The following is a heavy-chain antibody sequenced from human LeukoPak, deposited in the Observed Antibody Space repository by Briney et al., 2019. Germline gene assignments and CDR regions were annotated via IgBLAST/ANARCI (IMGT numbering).Heavy chain of an antibody. D-gene: IGHD6-19*01. J-gene: IGHJ6*03. V-gene: IGHV1-18*01. CDR2: ISAYNGNT. Sequence: GASVKVSCKASGYTFTSYGISWVRQAPGQGLEWMGWISAYNGNTDYAQKLQGRVTMTTDASTSIAYMELRSLRSDDTAVYYCARGIAVAGTPYYYYYMDVWGKGTTVTVSS. CDR3: ARGIAVAGTPYYYYYMDV. CDR1: GYTFTSYG.